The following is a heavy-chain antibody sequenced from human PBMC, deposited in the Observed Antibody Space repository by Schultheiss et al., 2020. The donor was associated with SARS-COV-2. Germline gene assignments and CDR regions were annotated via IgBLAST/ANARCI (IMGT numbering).Heavy chain of an antibody. CDR2: INSDGSST. Sequence: GESLKISCAASGFTFDDYGMSWVRQAPGKGLVWVSRINSDGSSTSYADSVKGRFTISRDNAKNTLYLQMNSLRAEDTAVYYCARAGAYDFWSGADYYMDGWGKGTTVTVSS. V-gene: IGHV3-74*01. J-gene: IGHJ6*03. CDR3: ARAGAYDFWSGADYYMDG. D-gene: IGHD3-3*01. CDR1: GFTFDDYG.